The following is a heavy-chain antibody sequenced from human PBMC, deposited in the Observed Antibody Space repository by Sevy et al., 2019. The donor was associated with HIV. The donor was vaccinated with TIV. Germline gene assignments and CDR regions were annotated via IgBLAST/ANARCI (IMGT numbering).Heavy chain of an antibody. J-gene: IGHJ6*02. Sequence: ASVKVSCKSSGYTFSVYYMHWVRQAPGQGLEWMGWINPNSGGTNSAQKFQGRVTMTRDTSISTAFLELTRLRSDDTAVYYCARFRDHGMDVWGQRTTVTVSS. CDR2: INPNSGGT. V-gene: IGHV1-2*02. CDR1: GYTFSVYY. CDR3: ARFRDHGMDV.